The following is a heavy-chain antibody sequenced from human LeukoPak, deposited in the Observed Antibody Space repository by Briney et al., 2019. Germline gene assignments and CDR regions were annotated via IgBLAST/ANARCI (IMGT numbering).Heavy chain of an antibody. CDR1: GFTFSSYG. CDR3: AKDFYDKS. V-gene: IGHV3-30*18. J-gene: IGHJ4*02. CDR2: ISYDGSNK. D-gene: IGHD2/OR15-2a*01. Sequence: GGSLRLSCAASGFTFSSYGMHWVRQAPGKGLEWVAVISYDGSNKYYADSVEGRFTISRDNSKNTLYLQMNSLRAEDTAVYYCAKDFYDKSWGQGTLVTVSS.